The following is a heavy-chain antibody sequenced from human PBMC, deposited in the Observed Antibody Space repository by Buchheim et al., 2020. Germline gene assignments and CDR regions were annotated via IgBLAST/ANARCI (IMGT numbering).Heavy chain of an antibody. V-gene: IGHV4-4*02. D-gene: IGHD1-26*01. CDR3: ARGGEWERILDY. CDR2: IFHTGST. J-gene: IGHJ4*02. Sequence: QVQLQESGPGLVKPSGTLSLTCAVSGASISSTYWWTWVRQPPGEGLEWIGEIFHTGSTNYNASLKSRVTISLDKSNNQFSLNLNSVTAADTAVYYCARGGEWERILDYWGQGTL. CDR1: GASISSTYW.